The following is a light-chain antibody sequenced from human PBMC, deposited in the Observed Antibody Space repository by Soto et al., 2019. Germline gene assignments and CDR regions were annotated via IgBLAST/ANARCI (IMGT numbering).Light chain of an antibody. J-gene: IGLJ3*02. CDR1: SSIIGAGYD. CDR3: QSYDSSLSGWV. V-gene: IGLV1-40*01. CDR2: GNS. Sequence: QSXLTQPPSVXGAXXXRVXXSXTGSSSIIGAGYDVHWYQQLPGTAPQLLIYGNSNRPSGVPDRFSGSKSGTSASLAITGLQAEDEADYYCQSYDSSLSGWVFGGGTKLTVL.